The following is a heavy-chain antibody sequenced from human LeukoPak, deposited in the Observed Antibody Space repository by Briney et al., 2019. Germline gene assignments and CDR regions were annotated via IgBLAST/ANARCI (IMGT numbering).Heavy chain of an antibody. CDR2: INHSGST. V-gene: IGHV4-34*01. J-gene: IGHJ4*02. CDR1: GGSFSGYY. CDR3: ARAINYGSGSYYFDY. Sequence: SETLSLTCAVYGGSFSGYYWNWIRQPPGKGLEWIGEINHSGSTNYNPSLKSRVTMSVDTSRNQFSLNLSSVTAADTAVYYCARAINYGSGSYYFDYWGQGALVTVSS. D-gene: IGHD3-10*01.